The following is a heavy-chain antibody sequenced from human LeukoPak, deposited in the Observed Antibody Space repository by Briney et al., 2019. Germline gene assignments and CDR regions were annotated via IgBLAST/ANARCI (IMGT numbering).Heavy chain of an antibody. CDR3: ARDTSGYLDY. Sequence: PGGSLRLSCAASGFTFSSYAMSWVRQAPGKGLEWVSVIYSGGSTYYADSVKGRFTISRDNSKNTLYLQMNSLRAEDTAVYYCARDTSGYLDYWGQGTLVTVSS. CDR1: GFTFSSYA. CDR2: IYSGGST. V-gene: IGHV3-53*01. J-gene: IGHJ4*02. D-gene: IGHD3-22*01.